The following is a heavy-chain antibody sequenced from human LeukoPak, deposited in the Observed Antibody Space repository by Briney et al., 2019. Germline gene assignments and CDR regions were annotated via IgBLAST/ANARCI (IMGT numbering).Heavy chain of an antibody. J-gene: IGHJ4*02. CDR1: GGSVSSGSYY. Sequence: SETLSLTCTVSGGSVSSGSYYWSWIRQPPGKGLEWIGYIYYSGSTNYNPSLKSRVTISVDTSKNQFSLKLSSVTAADTAVYYCARGIDTAMVTWEKDCYDSSGYHYFDYWGQGTLVTVSS. CDR2: IYYSGST. D-gene: IGHD3-22*01. CDR3: ARGIDTAMVTWEKDCYDSSGYHYFDY. V-gene: IGHV4-61*01.